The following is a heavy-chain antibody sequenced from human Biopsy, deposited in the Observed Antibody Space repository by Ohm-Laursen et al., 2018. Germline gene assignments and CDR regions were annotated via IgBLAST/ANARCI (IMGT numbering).Heavy chain of an antibody. Sequence: SETLSLTCAVSGYCVTNDYYWGWIRQPPGKGLEWIGNIYYDGITYYNPSLKSRVAMSVDTSKNQFSLRLTSVTAADTAVYYCARVAGGYAYYYGMDVWGQGTTVIVSS. D-gene: IGHD5-12*01. J-gene: IGHJ6*02. V-gene: IGHV4-38-2*01. CDR1: GYCVTNDYY. CDR3: ARVAGGYAYYYGMDV. CDR2: IYYDGIT.